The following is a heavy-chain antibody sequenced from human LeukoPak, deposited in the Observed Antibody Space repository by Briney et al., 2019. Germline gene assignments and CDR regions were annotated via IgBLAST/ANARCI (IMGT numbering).Heavy chain of an antibody. CDR2: IIPILGIA. CDR3: GVVAATPVQYYFDY. CDR1: GGTFISYA. Sequence: GASVKVSFKASGGTFISYAISWVRQAPGQGLEWMGRIIPILGIANYAQKFQGRVTITADKSTSTAYMELSSLRSEDTAVYYCGVVAATPVQYYFDYWGQGTLVTVSS. D-gene: IGHD2-15*01. J-gene: IGHJ4*02. V-gene: IGHV1-69*04.